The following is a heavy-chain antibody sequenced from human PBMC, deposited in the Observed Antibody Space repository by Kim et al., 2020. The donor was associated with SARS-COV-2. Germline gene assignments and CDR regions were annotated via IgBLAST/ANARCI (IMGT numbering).Heavy chain of an antibody. CDR1: GYNFIAYH. Sequence: ASVKVSCKTSGYNFIAYHVHWVRQAPGQGLEWMGWINPNSGGAQYAQKFQNRVTLTRDTSISTVYMELSRLKSTDTAVYYCVRYAGYSIGWSNYFDPWGQ. CDR2: INPNSGGA. J-gene: IGHJ5*02. D-gene: IGHD6-19*01. V-gene: IGHV1-2*02. CDR3: VRYAGYSIGWSNYFDP.